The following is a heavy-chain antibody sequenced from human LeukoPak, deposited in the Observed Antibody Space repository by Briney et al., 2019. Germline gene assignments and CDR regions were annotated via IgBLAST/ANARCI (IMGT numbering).Heavy chain of an antibody. CDR1: GYTFTSYG. D-gene: IGHD2-15*01. CDR3: ARDSADCSGGSCYSAEYFQH. V-gene: IGHV1-18*01. Sequence: ASVKVSCKASGYTFTSYGISWVRQAPGQGLEWMGWIRVYNDDTNYAEKLQGRVTMTTDTSTSTAYMELRSLRSDDTAVYYCARDSADCSGGSCYSAEYFQHWGQGTLVTVSS. CDR2: IRVYNDDT. J-gene: IGHJ1*01.